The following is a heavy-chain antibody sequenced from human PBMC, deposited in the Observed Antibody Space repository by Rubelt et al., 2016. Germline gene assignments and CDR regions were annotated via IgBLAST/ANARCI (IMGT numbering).Heavy chain of an antibody. V-gene: IGHV3-33*01. D-gene: IGHD2-2*01. Sequence: GKGLEWVGVIWYDGIKTYYADSVQDRFTISRDNSKNTVYLQMNSLRAEDTAVYYCARAGYCTSTSYSPPRIDFWGQGTLVTVSS. CDR3: ARAGYCTSTSYSPPRIDF. J-gene: IGHJ4*02. CDR2: IWYDGIKT.